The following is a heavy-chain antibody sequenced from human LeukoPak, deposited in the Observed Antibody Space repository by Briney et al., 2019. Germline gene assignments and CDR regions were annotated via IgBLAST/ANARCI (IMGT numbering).Heavy chain of an antibody. V-gene: IGHV1-8*01. CDR1: GYTFTSYD. J-gene: IGHJ4*02. Sequence: ASVKVSCKASGYTFTSYDINWVRQATGQGLEWMGWMNPNSGNTGYAQKFQGRVTMTRNTSMSTAYMELSSLRSEDTAVYYCARGRKWLRALGYWGQGTLVTVSS. CDR2: MNPNSGNT. CDR3: ARGRKWLRALGY. D-gene: IGHD5-12*01.